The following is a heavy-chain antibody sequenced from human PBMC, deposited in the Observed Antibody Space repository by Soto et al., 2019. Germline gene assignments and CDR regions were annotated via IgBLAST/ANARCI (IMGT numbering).Heavy chain of an antibody. V-gene: IGHV1-3*01. CDR2: INAGDGNR. Sequence: QVHLAQSGAEMKSPGASVKLSCRPSGPFPFSNYALHWVRHAPGQRPEWVGWINAGDGNRRYSEKLHGRGTITRDTSATTVYMELSGLRSDDTAVYYCATAWFGRFDFWGQGSLVTVSS. J-gene: IGHJ4*02. CDR1: GPFPFSNYA. D-gene: IGHD3-10*01. CDR3: ATAWFGRFDF.